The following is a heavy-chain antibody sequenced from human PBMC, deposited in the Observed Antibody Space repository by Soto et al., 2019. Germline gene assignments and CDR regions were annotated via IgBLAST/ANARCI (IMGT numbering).Heavy chain of an antibody. J-gene: IGHJ1*01. D-gene: IGHD3-22*01. CDR3: AIYDSSGSRGFQH. CDR1: GGSISSGGYY. V-gene: IGHV4-31*03. Sequence: QVQLQESGPGLVKPSQTLSLTCTVSGGSISSGGYYWSWIRQHPGKGLEWIGYIYYSGSTYYNPSLKRRVTISVDTSKNQFSLKLSSVPAADTAVYYCAIYDSSGSRGFQHWGQGTLVTVSS. CDR2: IYYSGST.